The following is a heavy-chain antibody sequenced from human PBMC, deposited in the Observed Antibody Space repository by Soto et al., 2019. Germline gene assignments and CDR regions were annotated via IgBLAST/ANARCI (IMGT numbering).Heavy chain of an antibody. D-gene: IGHD3-3*01. CDR3: GRDKYYDFWSGPDYYSYVMDV. Sequence: SETLSLTCAVYGGSFSGYYWSWIRQPPGKGLEWIGEINHSGSANYNPSLTSRVTISVDTSKNQFSLKLSSVTAADTAVYYCGRDKYYDFWSGPDYYSYVMDVWGQGTTVTVSS. CDR1: GGSFSGYY. CDR2: INHSGSA. V-gene: IGHV4-34*01. J-gene: IGHJ6*02.